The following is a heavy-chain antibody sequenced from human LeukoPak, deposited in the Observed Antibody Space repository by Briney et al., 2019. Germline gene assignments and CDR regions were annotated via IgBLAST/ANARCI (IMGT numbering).Heavy chain of an antibody. J-gene: IGHJ3*02. D-gene: IGHD3-22*01. CDR2: INPNSGGT. CDR1: GYTFTGYY. V-gene: IGHV1-2*02. CDR3: ARGSNYYDSRGHAFDI. Sequence: GASVKVSCKASGYTFTGYYMHWVRQAPGQGLEWMGWINPNSGGTNYAQKFRGRVTMTRDTSISTAYMELSRLRSDDTAVYYCARGSNYYDSRGHAFDIWGQGTMVTVSS.